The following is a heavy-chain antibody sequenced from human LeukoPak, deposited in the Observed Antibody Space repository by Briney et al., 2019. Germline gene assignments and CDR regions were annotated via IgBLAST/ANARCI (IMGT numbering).Heavy chain of an antibody. CDR2: ISGSGGST. D-gene: IGHD3-3*01. J-gene: IGHJ4*02. CDR1: GFTFSSYA. CDR3: AKDIAYYDFWSGYYPSSFDY. V-gene: IGHV3-23*01. Sequence: GRSLRLSCAASGFTFSSYAMSWVRQAPGKGLEWVSAISGSGGSTYYADSVKGRFTISRDNSKNTLYLQMNSLRAEDTAVYYCAKDIAYYDFWSGYYPSSFDYWGQGTLVTVSS.